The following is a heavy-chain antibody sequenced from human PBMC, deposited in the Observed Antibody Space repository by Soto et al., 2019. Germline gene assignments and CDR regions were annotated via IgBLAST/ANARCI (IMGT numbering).Heavy chain of an antibody. V-gene: IGHV3-21*01. CDR2: ISSSSSYI. J-gene: IGHJ5*02. D-gene: IGHD3-10*01. CDR3: ARAREGAMVRGVIAWFDP. Sequence: GGSLRLSCAASGFTFSSYSMNWVRQAPGKGLEWVSSISSSSSYIYYADSVKGRFTISRDNAKNSLYLQMNSLRAEDTAVYYCARAREGAMVRGVIAWFDPWGQGTLVTVSS. CDR1: GFTFSSYS.